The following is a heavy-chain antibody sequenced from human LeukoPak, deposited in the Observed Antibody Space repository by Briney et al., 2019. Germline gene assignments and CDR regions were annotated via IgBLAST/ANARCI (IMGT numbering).Heavy chain of an antibody. D-gene: IGHD2-15*01. Sequence: GGSLRLSCAASGFTFSSYEMNWVRQAPGKGLEWVSYISSSGSTIYYADSVKGRFTISRDNAKNSLYLQMNSLRAEDTAVYYCARGLGYCSGGSCYSHFAFDYWGQGTLVTVSS. CDR3: ARGLGYCSGGSCYSHFAFDY. J-gene: IGHJ4*02. CDR2: ISSSGSTI. V-gene: IGHV3-48*03. CDR1: GFTFSSYE.